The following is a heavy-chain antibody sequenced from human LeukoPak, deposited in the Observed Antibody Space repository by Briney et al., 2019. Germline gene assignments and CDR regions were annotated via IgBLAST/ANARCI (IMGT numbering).Heavy chain of an antibody. V-gene: IGHV3-48*01. Sequence: GGSLRLSCAASGFTFSSYSMNWVRQAPGKGLEWVSYISSSSSTIYYADSVKGRFTISRDNAKNSLYLQMNSLRAEDTAVYYCAREGDKKYQLRFRPQVVDYWGQGTLVTVSS. CDR3: AREGDKKYQLRFRPQVVDY. J-gene: IGHJ4*02. CDR2: ISSSSSTI. CDR1: GFTFSSYS. D-gene: IGHD2-2*01.